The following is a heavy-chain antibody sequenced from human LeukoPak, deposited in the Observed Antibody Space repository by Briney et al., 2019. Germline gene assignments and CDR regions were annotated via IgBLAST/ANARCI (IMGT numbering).Heavy chain of an antibody. V-gene: IGHV3-74*01. D-gene: IGHD2-2*01. Sequence: GGSLRLSCEASGFTFSSHWMHWVRQAPGKGLVWVSRLNGDGSSTAYAESVEGRFTISRDNAKNTMYLQMNSLSVEDTAVYYCARASLHAFDIWGQGTMVTVSS. CDR3: ARASLHAFDI. CDR1: GFTFSSHW. CDR2: LNGDGSST. J-gene: IGHJ3*02.